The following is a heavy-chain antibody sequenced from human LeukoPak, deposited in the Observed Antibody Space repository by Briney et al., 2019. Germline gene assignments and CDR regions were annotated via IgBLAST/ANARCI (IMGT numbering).Heavy chain of an antibody. CDR3: TTVLSSNRYNLCDY. D-gene: IGHD6-13*01. CDR2: IYTVGST. CDR1: GFTVTTNY. V-gene: IGHV3-66*01. Sequence: QAGGSLRLSCAVSGFTVTTNYMSWVRQAPGKGLEWVSIIYTVGSTHYADSVKGRFTISRDNPDNTLYLQMNSLGAEDTAVYYCTTVLSSNRYNLCDYWGQGTLVTVSS. J-gene: IGHJ4*02.